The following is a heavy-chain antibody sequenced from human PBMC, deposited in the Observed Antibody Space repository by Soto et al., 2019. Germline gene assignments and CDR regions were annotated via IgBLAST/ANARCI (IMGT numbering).Heavy chain of an antibody. D-gene: IGHD1-1*01. CDR3: AKGGETGTTIGYYYGMDV. Sequence: EVQLLESGGGLVQPGGSLRLSCAASGFTFSSYAMSWVRQAPGKGLEWVSAISGSGGSTYYADSVKGRFTISRDNSKNTLYLQMNSLRAEDTAVYYCAKGGETGTTIGYYYGMDVWGQGTTVTVSS. CDR2: ISGSGGST. J-gene: IGHJ6*02. V-gene: IGHV3-23*01. CDR1: GFTFSSYA.